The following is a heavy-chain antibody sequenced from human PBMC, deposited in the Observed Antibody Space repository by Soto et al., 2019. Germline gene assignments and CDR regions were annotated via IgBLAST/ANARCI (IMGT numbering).Heavy chain of an antibody. V-gene: IGHV1-18*01. CDR3: ARRIAAPPSSYYYYMDV. J-gene: IGHJ6*03. CDR2: ISAYNGNT. CDR1: GYTFTSYG. D-gene: IGHD6-6*01. Sequence: ASVKVSCKASGYTFTSYGISWVRQAPGQGLEWMGWISAYNGNTNYAQKLQGRVTMTTDTSTSTAYMELRSLRSDDTAVYYCARRIAAPPSSYYYYMDVWGKGTTVTVS.